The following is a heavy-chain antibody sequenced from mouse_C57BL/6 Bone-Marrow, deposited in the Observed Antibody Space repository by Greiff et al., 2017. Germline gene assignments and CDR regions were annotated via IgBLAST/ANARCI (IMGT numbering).Heavy chain of an antibody. J-gene: IGHJ1*03. D-gene: IGHD1-1*01. CDR3: TRDYYGSSDWYFDV. V-gene: IGHV1-5*01. CDR2: ISPGNSDT. CDR1: GYTFTSYW. Sequence: EVQLQQSGPVLARPGASVQMSCKTSGYTFTSYWMHWVKPGPGQGLEWMGAISPGNSDTSYNQKFKGKAKLTAGTSASTAYMELSRLSNEDSAVYYCTRDYYGSSDWYFDVGGKGTTVTVSS.